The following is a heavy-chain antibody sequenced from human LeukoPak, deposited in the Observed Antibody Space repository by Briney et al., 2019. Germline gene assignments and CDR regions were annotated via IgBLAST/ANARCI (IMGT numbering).Heavy chain of an antibody. J-gene: IGHJ4*02. CDR3: ARVNYYGSGSYYN. CDR2: IKQDGSEK. CDR1: GFTFSSYW. Sequence: GGSLRLSCAASGFTFSSYWMSWVRQAPGNGREWVANIKQDGSEKYYADSVKGRFTISRDNAKNSRYLQMNSLRAEDTAVYYCARVNYYGSGSYYNWGQGTLVTVSS. D-gene: IGHD3-10*01. V-gene: IGHV3-7*01.